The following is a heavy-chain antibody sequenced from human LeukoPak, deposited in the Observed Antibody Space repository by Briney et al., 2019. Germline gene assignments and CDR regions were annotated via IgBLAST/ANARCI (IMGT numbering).Heavy chain of an antibody. Sequence: PSGTLSLTCAVSGGSISSSNWWSWVRQPPGKGLEWIGEIYHSGSTNYNPSLKSRVTISVDKSKNQFSLKLSSVTAADTAVYYCARVIVVVVAATFRFDYWGQGTLVTVSS. D-gene: IGHD2-15*01. CDR2: IYHSGST. CDR3: ARVIVVVVAATFRFDY. V-gene: IGHV4-4*02. CDR1: GGSISSSNW. J-gene: IGHJ4*02.